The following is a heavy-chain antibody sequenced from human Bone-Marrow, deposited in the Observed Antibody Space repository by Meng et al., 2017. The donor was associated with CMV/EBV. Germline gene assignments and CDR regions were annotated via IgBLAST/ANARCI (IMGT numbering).Heavy chain of an antibody. Sequence: GGSLRLSCAASGFTFSSYGMHWVRQAPGKGLEWVAFIRYDGSNKYYADSVKGRFTISRDNSKNTLYLQMNSLRAEDTAVYYCAKDLLVGATKGYFDYWGQGTLVTVSS. D-gene: IGHD1-26*01. CDR3: AKDLLVGATKGYFDY. V-gene: IGHV3-30*02. CDR2: IRYDGSNK. J-gene: IGHJ4*02. CDR1: GFTFSSYG.